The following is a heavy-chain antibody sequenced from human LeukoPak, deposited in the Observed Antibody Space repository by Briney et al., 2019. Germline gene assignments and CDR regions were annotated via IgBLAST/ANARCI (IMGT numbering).Heavy chain of an antibody. D-gene: IGHD6-6*01. Sequence: PGRSLRLSCAASGFTFSSYAMHWVRQAPGKGLEWVAVISYDGSNKYYADSVKGRFTISRDNSKNTLYLQMNSLRAEDTAVYYCARVPDRRIAARLFWFDPWGQGTLVTVSS. CDR2: ISYDGSNK. V-gene: IGHV3-30*04. CDR3: ARVPDRRIAARLFWFDP. J-gene: IGHJ5*02. CDR1: GFTFSSYA.